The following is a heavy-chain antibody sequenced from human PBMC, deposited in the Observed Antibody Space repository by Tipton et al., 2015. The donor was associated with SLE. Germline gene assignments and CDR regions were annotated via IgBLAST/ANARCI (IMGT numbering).Heavy chain of an antibody. J-gene: IGHJ3*01. D-gene: IGHD3-16*01. CDR1: GDSVTGDTYY. Sequence: TLSLTCTVSGDSVTGDTYYWSWIRQPAGKELEWIGRLYGSGDTNYNPSFSSRVTISVDTSKNQFSLRFNSVTAADTAVYYCARHIWGGYDAFDVWGHGALATVSS. CDR3: ARHIWGGYDAFDV. V-gene: IGHV4-61*02. CDR2: LYGSGDT.